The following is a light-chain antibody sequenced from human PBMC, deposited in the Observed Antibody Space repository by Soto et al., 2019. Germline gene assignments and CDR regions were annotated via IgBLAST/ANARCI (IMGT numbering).Light chain of an antibody. CDR3: QQSYSTPYT. CDR2: AAS. V-gene: IGKV1-39*01. Sequence: DIQMTQSPSSLSVSLGDRVTITCRASQNTDSYLNWYQQKRGKAPKLLIYAASNLQSGVPSGFSGSGSGTDFTLTISSLQPEDFATYYCQQSYSTPYTFGQGTKLEIK. J-gene: IGKJ2*01. CDR1: QNTDSY.